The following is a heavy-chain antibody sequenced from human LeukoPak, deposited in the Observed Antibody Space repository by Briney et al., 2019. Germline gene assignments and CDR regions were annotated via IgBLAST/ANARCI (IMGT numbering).Heavy chain of an antibody. CDR2: IYYSGST. V-gene: IGHV4-59*01. CDR3: ARYIVSYPHDAFDI. J-gene: IGHJ3*02. CDR1: GGSISSYY. Sequence: NPSETLSLTCTVSGGSISSYYWSWIRQPAGKGLEWIGYIYYSGSTSYNPSLKSRVTISVDTSKKQFSLKLSSVTAADTAFYYCARYIVSYPHDAFDIWGQGTMVTVSS. D-gene: IGHD1-26*01.